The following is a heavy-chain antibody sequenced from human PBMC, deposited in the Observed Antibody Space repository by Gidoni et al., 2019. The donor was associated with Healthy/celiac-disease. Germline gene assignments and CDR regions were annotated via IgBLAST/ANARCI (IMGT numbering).Heavy chain of an antibody. D-gene: IGHD6-19*01. CDR2: TYYRSKWYN. V-gene: IGHV6-1*01. J-gene: IGHJ4*02. Sequence: SRGLEWLGRTYYRSKWYNDYAVSVKSRITINPDTSKNQFSLQLNSVTPEDTAVYYCARVASSGWSYFDYWGQGTLVTVSS. CDR3: ARVASSGWSYFDY.